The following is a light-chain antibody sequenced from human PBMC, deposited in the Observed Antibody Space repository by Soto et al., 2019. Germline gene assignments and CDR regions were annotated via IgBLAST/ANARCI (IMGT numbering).Light chain of an antibody. CDR3: CSYAASEV. J-gene: IGLJ1*01. Sequence: QSVLTQPASVSGSPGQSITISCTGTSSDVGSYNLVSWYQQHPGKAPKLMIYEGSKRPSGVSNRFSGSKSGNTASLTISGLQAEDEADYYCCSYAASEVYGTGPKDAV. CDR1: SSDVGSYNL. CDR2: EGS. V-gene: IGLV2-23*01.